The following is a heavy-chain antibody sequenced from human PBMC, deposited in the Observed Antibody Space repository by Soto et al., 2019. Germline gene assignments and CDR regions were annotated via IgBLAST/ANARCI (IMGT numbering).Heavy chain of an antibody. D-gene: IGHD6-6*01. CDR1: GGSISNYF. CDR2: IYYSGST. Sequence: PSETLSLTCTVSGGSISNYFWSWIRQPPGKGLEWIGYIYYSGSTNYNPSLKSRVTISVDTSKNQFSLKLSSVTAADTAVYYCARDLYSSSEDNWLDPWGQGTLVTVSS. V-gene: IGHV4-59*01. J-gene: IGHJ5*02. CDR3: ARDLYSSSEDNWLDP.